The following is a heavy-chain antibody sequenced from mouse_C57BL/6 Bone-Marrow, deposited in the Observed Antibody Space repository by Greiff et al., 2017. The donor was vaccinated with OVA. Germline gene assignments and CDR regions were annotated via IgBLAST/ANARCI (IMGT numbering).Heavy chain of an antibody. V-gene: IGHV1-64*01. D-gene: IGHD1-1*01. CDR2: IHPNSGSN. Sequence: VQLQQSGAELVKPGASLKLSCTASGYTFTNYWMHWVQQRPGQGLEWIGMIHPNSGSNNYNEKFKSKTTLTVDKSSSTAYMQLSSLTSEDSAVYCGARRGYYGSAMDYWGQGTSVTVSS. J-gene: IGHJ4*01. CDR1: GYTFTNYW. CDR3: ARRGYYGSAMDY.